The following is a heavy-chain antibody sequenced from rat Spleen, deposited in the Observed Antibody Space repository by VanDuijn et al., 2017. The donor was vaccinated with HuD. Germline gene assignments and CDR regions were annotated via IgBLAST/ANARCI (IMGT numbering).Heavy chain of an antibody. D-gene: IGHD1-3*01. J-gene: IGHJ3*01. CDR1: GFTFSNYG. Sequence: EVELVESGGGLEQPGRSLKLSCAASGFTFSNYGMHWIRQAPMKGLEWVASISPSGDSYYRDSVKGRFTISRDNAKSTLYLQMDSLRSEDTATYYCATDTRSYGTYWGQGTLVTVSS. V-gene: IGHV5-19*01. CDR3: ATDTRSYGTY. CDR2: ISPSGDS.